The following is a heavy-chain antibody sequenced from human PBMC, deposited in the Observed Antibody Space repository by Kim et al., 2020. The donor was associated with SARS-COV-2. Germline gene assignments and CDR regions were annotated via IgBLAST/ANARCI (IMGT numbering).Heavy chain of an antibody. D-gene: IGHD3-10*01. V-gene: IGHV5-10-1*01. CDR2: SYA. CDR3: ARLDGEIDY. J-gene: IGHJ4*02. Sequence: SYADYSPSFQGHVTISADKSISTAYLQWSNLKASDSAMFYCARLDGEIDYWGQGTLVTVSS.